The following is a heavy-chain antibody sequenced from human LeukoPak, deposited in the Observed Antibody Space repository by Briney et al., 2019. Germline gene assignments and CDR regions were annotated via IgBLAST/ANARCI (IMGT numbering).Heavy chain of an antibody. V-gene: IGHV1-2*04. Sequence: ASVTVSCKASGYTFTGYYMHWVRQAPGQGLEWMGWINPNSGGTNYAQKFQGWVTMTRDTSISTAYMELSRLRSDDTAVYYCTRGWYGNWFDPWGQGTLVTVSS. CDR2: INPNSGGT. D-gene: IGHD6-19*01. J-gene: IGHJ5*02. CDR1: GYTFTGYY. CDR3: TRGWYGNWFDP.